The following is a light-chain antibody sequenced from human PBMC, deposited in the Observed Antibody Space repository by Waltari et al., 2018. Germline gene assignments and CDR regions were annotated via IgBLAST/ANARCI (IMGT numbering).Light chain of an antibody. Sequence: EVVMTQSPATLSVSPGGRATLSCRASQSIATNLAWYQQRRGQAPRLLIFAASTRATSISGRFSGSGSGTEFTLTISSLQSEDSAVYYCQQYNRWPPITFGQGTRLEIK. J-gene: IGKJ5*01. CDR3: QQYNRWPPIT. V-gene: IGKV3-15*01. CDR2: AAS. CDR1: QSIATN.